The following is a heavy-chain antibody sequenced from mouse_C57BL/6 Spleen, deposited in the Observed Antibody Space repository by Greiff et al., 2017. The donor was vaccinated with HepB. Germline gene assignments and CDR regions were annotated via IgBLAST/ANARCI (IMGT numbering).Heavy chain of an antibody. CDR1: GYAFSSSW. CDR2: IYPGDGDT. V-gene: IGHV1-82*01. CDR3: ASWDGYFDY. J-gene: IGHJ2*01. D-gene: IGHD4-1*01. Sequence: QVQLQQSGPELVKPGASVKISCKASGYAFSSSWMNWVKQRPGKGLEWIGRIYPGDGDTNYNGKFKGKATRTAYKSSSTAYMQRSSLTSEDSAVYFCASWDGYFDYWGQGTTLTVSS.